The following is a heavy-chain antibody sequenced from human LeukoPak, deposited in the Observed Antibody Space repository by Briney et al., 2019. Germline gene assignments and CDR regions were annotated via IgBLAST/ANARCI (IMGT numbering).Heavy chain of an antibody. V-gene: IGHV4-4*07. D-gene: IGHD3-22*01. CDR2: IYTSGST. J-gene: IGHJ5*02. CDR1: GGSISSYY. CDR3: ARDTSSSGYYYVSHWFDP. Sequence: PSETLSLTCTVSGGSISSYYWSWIRQPAGKVLEWIGRIYTSGSTNYNPSLKSRVTMSVDTSKNQFSLKLSSVTAADTAVYYCARDTSSSGYYYVSHWFDPWGQGTLVTVPS.